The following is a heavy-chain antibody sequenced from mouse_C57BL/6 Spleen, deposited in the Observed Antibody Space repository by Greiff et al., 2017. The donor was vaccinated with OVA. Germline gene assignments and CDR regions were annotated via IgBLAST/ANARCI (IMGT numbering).Heavy chain of an antibody. D-gene: IGHD2-1*01. CDR1: GYTFTGYW. V-gene: IGHV1-9*01. J-gene: IGHJ2*01. Sequence: QVQLQQSGAELMKPGASVKLSCKATGYTFTGYWIEWVKQRPGRGLEWIGEILPGSGSTNYNEKFKGKATFTADTSSSTAYMELRSLTSEDSAVYYCTRRGYYGNYLYYFDYWGQGTTLTVSS. CDR2: ILPGSGST. CDR3: TRRGYYGNYLYYFDY.